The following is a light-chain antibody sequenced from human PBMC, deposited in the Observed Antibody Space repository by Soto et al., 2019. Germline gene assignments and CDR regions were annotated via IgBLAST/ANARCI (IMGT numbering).Light chain of an antibody. CDR1: QGIRTD. CDR2: AAS. J-gene: IGKJ1*01. Sequence: DIQMTQSPSSLSASVGDRVTITCRASQGIRTDLGWYQQKPGKAPKRLIYAASSLQSGVPPRFSGSGSGTEFTVTISSLQPEDFATYYFLQYNCYPRTFGQGTKVEIK. V-gene: IGKV1-17*01. CDR3: LQYNCYPRT.